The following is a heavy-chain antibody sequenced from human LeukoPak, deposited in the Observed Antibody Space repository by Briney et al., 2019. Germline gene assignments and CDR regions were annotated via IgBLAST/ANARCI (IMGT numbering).Heavy chain of an antibody. Sequence: ASVKVSCTASGGTFSSYAISWVRQAPGQGLEWMGGIMPIFGTANYAQKCQGRVTITADESTSTAYMALRRLRSEDTRVYYCARLDYYGSGSYGGTLDYWGQGTLVTVSS. J-gene: IGHJ4*02. D-gene: IGHD3-10*01. CDR2: IMPIFGTA. CDR3: ARLDYYGSGSYGGTLDY. CDR1: GGTFSSYA. V-gene: IGHV1-69*13.